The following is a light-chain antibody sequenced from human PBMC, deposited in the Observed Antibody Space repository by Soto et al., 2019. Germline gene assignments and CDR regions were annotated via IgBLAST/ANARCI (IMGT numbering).Light chain of an antibody. CDR3: CSYAGSIYV. CDR1: SGDVGGYNH. J-gene: IGLJ1*01. Sequence: QSVLTQPRSVSGSPGQSVTISCTGTSGDVGGYNHVSWYQQHPGKAPKLMISGVTKRPSGVPDRFSGSKSGNTASLTISGLQAEDEADYYCCSYAGSIYVFGTGTKVTVL. CDR2: GVT. V-gene: IGLV2-11*01.